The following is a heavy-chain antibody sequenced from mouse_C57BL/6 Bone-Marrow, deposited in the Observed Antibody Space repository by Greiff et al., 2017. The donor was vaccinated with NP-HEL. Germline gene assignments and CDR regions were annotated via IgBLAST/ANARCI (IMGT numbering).Heavy chain of an antibody. D-gene: IGHD2-4*01. Sequence: EVQLQQSGTVLARPGASVKMSCKTSGYTFTSYWMHWVKQRPGQGLEWIGAIYPGNSDTSYNQKFKGKAKLTAVTSASTAYMELISLTNEDSAVYYCTADAYDDFYYYAMDYWGQGTSVTVSS. CDR2: IYPGNSDT. J-gene: IGHJ4*01. V-gene: IGHV1-5*01. CDR3: TADAYDDFYYYAMDY. CDR1: GYTFTSYW.